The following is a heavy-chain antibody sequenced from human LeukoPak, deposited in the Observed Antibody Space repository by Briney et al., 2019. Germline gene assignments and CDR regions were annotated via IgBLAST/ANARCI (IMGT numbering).Heavy chain of an antibody. CDR1: GGSISSSSYY. D-gene: IGHD2-2*01. V-gene: IGHV4-39*07. Sequence: SETLSLTCTVSGGSISSSSYYWGWIRQPPGKGLEWIGSIYYSGSTYYNPSLKSRVTISVDTSKNQFSLKLSSVTAADTAVYYCAGKYCSSTSCPLGYWGQGTLVTVSS. J-gene: IGHJ1*01. CDR3: AGKYCSSTSCPLGY. CDR2: IYYSGST.